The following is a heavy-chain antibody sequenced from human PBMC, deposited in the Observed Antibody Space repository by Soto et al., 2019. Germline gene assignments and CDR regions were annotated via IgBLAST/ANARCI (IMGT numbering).Heavy chain of an antibody. CDR2: VYYSGSA. Sequence: KPSETLSLTCTVSGVSMGGDYWTWIRQSPERGLEWVGYVYYSGSANYNPSLNTRLTMSVDRSKSQFSLRLDSVTAADTAIYYCARGVGGSGLNWFDPWGQGTLVTVSS. CDR3: ARGVGGSGLNWFDP. J-gene: IGHJ5*02. V-gene: IGHV4-59*12. D-gene: IGHD6-19*01. CDR1: GVSMGGDY.